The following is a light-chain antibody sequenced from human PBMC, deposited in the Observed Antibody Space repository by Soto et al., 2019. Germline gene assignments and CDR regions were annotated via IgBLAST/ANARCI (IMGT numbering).Light chain of an antibody. Sequence: EIVMTQSPATLSVSPGERATLSCRASQTVSSKLAWYQQKPGQAPRLLIYSASTRATGIPARFSGSGSGTEFTLTISSLQSEDFAVYYCQQYNNWPPMYTFGQGTKLEIK. CDR2: SAS. CDR3: QQYNNWPPMYT. CDR1: QTVSSK. V-gene: IGKV3-15*01. J-gene: IGKJ2*01.